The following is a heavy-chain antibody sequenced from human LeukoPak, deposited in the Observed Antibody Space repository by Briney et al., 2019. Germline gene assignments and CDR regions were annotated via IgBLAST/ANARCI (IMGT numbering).Heavy chain of an antibody. D-gene: IGHD3-22*01. CDR3: AKDQFDSISMIV. V-gene: IGHV3-23*01. CDR2: ISGSGGST. CDR1: EFTFSSYA. J-gene: IGHJ4*02. Sequence: GGSLRLSCAAYEFTFSSYAMSWVRQAPGKGLDWVSAISGSGGSTYYADSVKGRFTISRDNSRNTLYLQMNSLRAEDTAVYYCAKDQFDSISMIVWGQGTLVTVSS.